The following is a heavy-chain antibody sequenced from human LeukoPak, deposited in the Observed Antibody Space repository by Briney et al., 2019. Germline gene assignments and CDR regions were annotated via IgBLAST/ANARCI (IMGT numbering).Heavy chain of an antibody. Sequence: ASVKVSCKASGYTFTGCYIHWVRQAPGQGPGWMGWISPNSGGTHYAQKFQGRVTMTRDTSISTAYMELSRLTSDDTAVYYCARDVSGSYDYWGQGTLVTVPS. CDR1: GYTFTGCY. J-gene: IGHJ4*02. V-gene: IGHV1-2*02. CDR3: ARDVSGSYDY. D-gene: IGHD1-26*01. CDR2: ISPNSGGT.